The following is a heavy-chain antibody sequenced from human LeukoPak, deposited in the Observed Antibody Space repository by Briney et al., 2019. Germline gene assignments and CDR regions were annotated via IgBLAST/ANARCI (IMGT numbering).Heavy chain of an antibody. CDR2: INPNSGGT. Sequence: ASVKVSCKASGYTFTGYYMHWVRQAPGQGLEWMGRINPNSGGTNYAQRFQGRVTMTRDTSISTAYMELSRLRSDDTAVYYCARVPVTFYWNDGLWSFDHWGQGTLVTVSS. V-gene: IGHV1-2*06. CDR3: ARVPVTFYWNDGLWSFDH. CDR1: GYTFTGYY. D-gene: IGHD1-1*01. J-gene: IGHJ4*02.